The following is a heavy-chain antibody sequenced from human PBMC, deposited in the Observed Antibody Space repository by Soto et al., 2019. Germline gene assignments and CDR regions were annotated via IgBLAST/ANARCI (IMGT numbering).Heavy chain of an antibody. D-gene: IGHD6-13*01. V-gene: IGHV4-34*01. J-gene: IGHJ3*02. CDR3: ARLYIAAAGFAFDI. CDR1: GASFSGYY. CDR2: INHSGST. Sequence: SETLSLTCTVYGASFSGYYWSWIRQPPGKGLEWIGEINHSGSTNYNPSLKSRVTISVDTSKNQFSLNLSSVTAADTAVYYCARLYIAAAGFAFDIWGQGTMVTVSS.